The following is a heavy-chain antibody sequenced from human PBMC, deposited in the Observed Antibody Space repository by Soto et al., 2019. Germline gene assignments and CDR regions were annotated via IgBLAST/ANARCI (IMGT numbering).Heavy chain of an antibody. CDR3: ARIHWSQSSLDY. J-gene: IGHJ4*02. V-gene: IGHV4-30-2*01. CDR2: VSHRGTA. D-gene: IGHD6-19*01. CDR1: GGSIGSTDYS. Sequence: SETLSLTCAVSGGSIGSTDYSLTWIRQPPGKGLEWIGYVSHRGTAYSIPSLKGRLTLSMDSSQTQFSLKLTSVTAADSAVYYCARIHWSQSSLDYWGRGILVTVSS.